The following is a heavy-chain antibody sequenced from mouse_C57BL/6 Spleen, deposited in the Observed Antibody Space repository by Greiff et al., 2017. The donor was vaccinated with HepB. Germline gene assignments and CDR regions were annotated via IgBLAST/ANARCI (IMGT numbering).Heavy chain of an antibody. CDR3: ARSENWALFAY. CDR1: GYTFTSYW. D-gene: IGHD4-1*01. J-gene: IGHJ3*01. Sequence: QVQLQQPGAELVKPGASVKLSCKASGYTFTSYWMHWVKQRPGQGLEWIGMIHPNSGSTNYNEKFKSKSTLTVDKSSSTAYMQLSSQTSEDSAVYYWARSENWALFAYWGQGTLVTVSA. V-gene: IGHV1-64*01. CDR2: IHPNSGST.